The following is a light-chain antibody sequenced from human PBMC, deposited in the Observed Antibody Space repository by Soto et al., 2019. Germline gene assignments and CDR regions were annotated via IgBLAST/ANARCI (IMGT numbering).Light chain of an antibody. J-gene: IGLJ2*01. CDR2: QDT. Sequence: SYELTQPPSVSVSPGQTASITCSGDKLGDKYANWYQQKPGQSPVVVIYQDTKRPSGIPERFSGSNSGNTATLTISGTQSMDEADYYCQAWDSSAAVVFGGGTKVTVL. CDR3: QAWDSSAAVV. CDR1: KLGDKY. V-gene: IGLV3-1*01.